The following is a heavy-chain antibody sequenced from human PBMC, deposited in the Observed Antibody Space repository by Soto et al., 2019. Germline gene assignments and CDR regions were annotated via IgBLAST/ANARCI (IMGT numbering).Heavy chain of an antibody. J-gene: IGHJ3*01. CDR1: GFAPSSYA. D-gene: IGHD2-15*01. CDR2: ISSNGIST. Sequence: GGSLRLSCSASGFAPSSYAMHWVRQAPGKGLEYVSSISSNGISTYYADSVKGRFTISRDNSKNTLYIQMNSLRPDDTALYYCVKDEGFCSGGNCYSVARGGFDLWGQGTMVTVSS. V-gene: IGHV3-64D*06. CDR3: VKDEGFCSGGNCYSVARGGFDL.